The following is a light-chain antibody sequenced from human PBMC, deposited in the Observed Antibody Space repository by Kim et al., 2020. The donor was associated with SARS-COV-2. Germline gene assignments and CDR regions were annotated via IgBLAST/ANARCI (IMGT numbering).Light chain of an antibody. CDR3: QKCDSAPWT. V-gene: IGKV1-27*01. CDR2: AAS. Sequence: AHVGDRVTITCRARHDISNYLAWFQLKPGKAPKLLFYAASALQPGVPSRFSGSGSGTDFTLTVTGLQPEDVATYYCQKCDSAPWTFGQGTKVDIK. J-gene: IGKJ1*01. CDR1: HDISNY.